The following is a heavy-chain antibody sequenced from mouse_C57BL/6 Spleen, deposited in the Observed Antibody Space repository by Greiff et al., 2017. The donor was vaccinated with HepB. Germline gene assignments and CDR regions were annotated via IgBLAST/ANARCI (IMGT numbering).Heavy chain of an antibody. CDR3: ARSPITTVVATRYAMDY. CDR2: ISDGGSYT. CDR1: GFTFSSYA. J-gene: IGHJ4*01. D-gene: IGHD1-1*01. V-gene: IGHV5-4*03. Sequence: DVMLVESGGGLVKPGGSLKLSCAASGFTFSSYAMSWVRQTPEKRLEWVATISDGGSYTYYPDNVKGRFTISRDNAKNNLYLQMSHLKSEDTAMYYCARSPITTVVATRYAMDYWGQGTSVTVSS.